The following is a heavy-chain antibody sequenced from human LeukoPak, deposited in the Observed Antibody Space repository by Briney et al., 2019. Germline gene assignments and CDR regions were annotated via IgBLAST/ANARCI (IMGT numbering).Heavy chain of an antibody. D-gene: IGHD3-3*01. J-gene: IGHJ3*02. CDR3: ARHPGYDFWSGYSGAFDI. CDR1: GGSISSYY. V-gene: IGHV4-59*08. CDR2: IYYSGST. Sequence: SETLSLTCTVSGGSISSYYWSWIRQPPGRGLERIGYIYYSGSTNYNPSLKSRVTISVDTSKNQFSLKLSSVTAADTAVYYCARHPGYDFWSGYSGAFDIWGQGTMVTVSS.